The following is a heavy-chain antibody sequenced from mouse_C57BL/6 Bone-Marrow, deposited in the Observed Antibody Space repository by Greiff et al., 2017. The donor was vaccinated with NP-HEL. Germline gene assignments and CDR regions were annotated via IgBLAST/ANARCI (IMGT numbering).Heavy chain of an antibody. CDR1: GYAFSSSW. Sequence: VQLQQSGPELVKPGASVKISCKASGYAFSSSWMNWVKQRPGKGLEWIGRIYPGDGDTNYNGKFKGKATLTADKSSSTAYMQLSSLTSEDSAVYFCARSTNYYGSSSWFAYWGQGTLVTVSA. CDR3: ARSTNYYGSSSWFAY. CDR2: IYPGDGDT. V-gene: IGHV1-82*01. J-gene: IGHJ3*01. D-gene: IGHD1-1*01.